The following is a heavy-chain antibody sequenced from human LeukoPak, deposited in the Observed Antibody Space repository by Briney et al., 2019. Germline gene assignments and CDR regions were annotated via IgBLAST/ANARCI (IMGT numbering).Heavy chain of an antibody. CDR3: ARVALVVTATSYYYGMDV. Sequence: PSETLSLTCTVSGGSISSYYWSWLRQPPGKGLEWIGYIYYSGSTSYNPSLQSRVTISVDTSKNPFSLKLSSVTAADTAVYYCARVALVVTATSYYYGMDVWGQGTTVTVSS. CDR1: GGSISSYY. J-gene: IGHJ6*02. D-gene: IGHD2-21*02. CDR2: IYYSGST. V-gene: IGHV4-59*01.